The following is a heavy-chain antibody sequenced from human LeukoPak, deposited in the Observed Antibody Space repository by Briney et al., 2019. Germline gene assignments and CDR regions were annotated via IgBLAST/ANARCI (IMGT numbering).Heavy chain of an antibody. CDR1: GFTVSSNY. D-gene: IGHD6-13*01. CDR3: ARAAAAGSPSDY. CDR2: IYSGGST. J-gene: IGHJ4*02. Sequence: GGSLRLSCAASGFTVSSNYMSWVRQAPGKGLEWVSVIYSGGSTYYADSVKGRFTISRDNSKNTLYLQMNSLRAEDTAVYYCARAAAAGSPSDYWGQGTLVTVSS. V-gene: IGHV3-66*01.